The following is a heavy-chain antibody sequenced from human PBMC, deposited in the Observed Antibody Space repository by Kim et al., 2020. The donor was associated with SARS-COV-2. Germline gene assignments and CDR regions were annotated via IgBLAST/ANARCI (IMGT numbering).Heavy chain of an antibody. Sequence: YQDSVRCRLTISRDNSKNTLYLQMNSLRAEDTSVYYCASGSSSWYTVIGYWGQGTLVTVSS. CDR3: ASGSSSWYTVIGY. J-gene: IGHJ4*02. V-gene: IGHV3-53*01. D-gene: IGHD6-13*01.